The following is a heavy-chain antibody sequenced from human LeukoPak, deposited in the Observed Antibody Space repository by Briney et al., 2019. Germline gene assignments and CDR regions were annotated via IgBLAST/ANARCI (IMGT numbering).Heavy chain of an antibody. J-gene: IGHJ3*02. CDR3: APGGYIGYGHAFDI. CDR2: IYYSGST. V-gene: IGHV4-39*07. D-gene: IGHD5-12*01. CDR1: GASVSNNNYY. Sequence: SETLSLTCTVSGASVSNNNYYWGWIRQSPGKGLEWIASIYYSGSTYYNPSLKSRVTISVDTSKNQLSLKLNSVTAADTAVYYCAPGGYIGYGHAFDIWGQGTMVTVSS.